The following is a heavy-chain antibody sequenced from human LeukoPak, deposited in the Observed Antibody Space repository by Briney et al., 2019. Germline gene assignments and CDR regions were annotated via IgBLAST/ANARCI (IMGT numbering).Heavy chain of an antibody. D-gene: IGHD1-26*01. CDR1: GYTFTSYD. CDR3: ARQFSGWELPYYYYYMDV. Sequence: ASVKVSCKASGYTFTSYDINWVRQATGQGLEWMGWMSPNSGNTGYAQKFQGRVTITRNTSISTAYMELSSLRSEDTAVYYCARQFSGWELPYYYYYMDVWGKGTTVTVSS. CDR2: MSPNSGNT. J-gene: IGHJ6*03. V-gene: IGHV1-8*03.